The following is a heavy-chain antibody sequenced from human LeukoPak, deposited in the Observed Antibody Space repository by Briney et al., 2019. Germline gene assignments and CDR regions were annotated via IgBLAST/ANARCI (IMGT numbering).Heavy chain of an antibody. D-gene: IGHD1-26*01. CDR2: IYYSGST. CDR1: GGSISSYY. V-gene: IGHV4-59*01. CDR3: ARDGGSPYYFDY. Sequence: SETLSLTCTVSGGSISSYYWSWIRQPPGKGLEWIGYIYYSGSTNYNPSLKSRVTISVDTSKNQFSLKLSSVTAADTAVYYCARDGGSPYYFDYWGQGTLVTVSS. J-gene: IGHJ4*02.